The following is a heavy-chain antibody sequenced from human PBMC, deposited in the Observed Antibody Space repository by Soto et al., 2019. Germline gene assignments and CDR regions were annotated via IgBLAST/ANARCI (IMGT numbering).Heavy chain of an antibody. Sequence: QVQLVESGGGVVQPGRSLRLSCAASGFTFSSYGMRWVRQAPGKGLEWVAVISQVGSNKYYADSVKGRFTISRDNSKKSMYLQMNSLKAEDTAVYYCAKDLLGPGRGYGMDVWGQGTPVTVSS. CDR3: AKDLLGPGRGYGMDV. J-gene: IGHJ6*02. CDR1: GFTFSSYG. V-gene: IGHV3-30*18. CDR2: ISQVGSNK. D-gene: IGHD7-27*01.